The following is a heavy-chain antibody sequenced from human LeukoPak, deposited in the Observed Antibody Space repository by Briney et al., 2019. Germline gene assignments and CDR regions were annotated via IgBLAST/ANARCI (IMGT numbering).Heavy chain of an antibody. J-gene: IGHJ6*02. CDR2: IIPILGIA. V-gene: IGHV1-69*04. D-gene: IGHD3-10*01. CDR1: GGTFSSYA. Sequence: SVKVSCKASGGTFSSYAISWVRQAPGQGLEWMGRIIPILGIANYAQKFQGRVTITAGKSTSTAYMELSSLRSEDTAVYYCASGEYYYGSGSYHENYYYYYGMDVWGQGTTVTVSS. CDR3: ASGEYYYGSGSYHENYYYYYGMDV.